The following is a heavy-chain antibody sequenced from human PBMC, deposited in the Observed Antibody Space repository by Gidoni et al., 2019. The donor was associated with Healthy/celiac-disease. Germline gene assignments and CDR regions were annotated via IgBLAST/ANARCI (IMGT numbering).Heavy chain of an antibody. J-gene: IGHJ4*02. Sequence: QVQLVESGGGVVQPGRSLRLPCAASGFTFSSYAMHWVRQAPGKGLDGVAVISYDGSNKYYADSVKGRFTISRDNSKNTLYLQMNSLRAEDTAVYYCASDYDSSGYRLFDYWGQGTLVTVSS. CDR1: GFTFSSYA. CDR3: ASDYDSSGYRLFDY. CDR2: ISYDGSNK. V-gene: IGHV3-30*04. D-gene: IGHD3-22*01.